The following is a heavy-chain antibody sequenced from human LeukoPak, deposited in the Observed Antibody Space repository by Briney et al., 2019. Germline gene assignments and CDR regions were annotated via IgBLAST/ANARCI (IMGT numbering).Heavy chain of an antibody. Sequence: SETLSLTCIVSGDSIGAYYWSWIRQPAGKGLEWIGRIYKSMYSGGSTDYNPSLKSRVTMSVDTSKNQLSLKLSSLTAVDTAVYYCVRDPTTVTTFFDLWGQGTLVTVSS. CDR3: VRDPTTVTTFFDL. CDR1: GDSIGAYY. V-gene: IGHV4-4*07. D-gene: IGHD4-17*01. CDR2: IYKSMYSGGST. J-gene: IGHJ5*01.